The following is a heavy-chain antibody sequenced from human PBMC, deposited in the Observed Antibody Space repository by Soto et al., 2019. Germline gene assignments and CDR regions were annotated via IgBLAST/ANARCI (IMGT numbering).Heavy chain of an antibody. D-gene: IGHD3-3*01. Sequence: GSLRLSCAASGFTISSYSMNWVRQAPGKGLEWVSYISSSSSYIYYADSVQGRFTISRDNAKNSLYLQVNSLRSEDTAVYYCGRVFRGDFWSGYYTRNYYYYYGMDVGGQGTTVTVPS. CDR3: GRVFRGDFWSGYYTRNYYYYYGMDV. J-gene: IGHJ6*02. CDR2: ISSSSSYI. CDR1: GFTISSYS. V-gene: IGHV3-21*01.